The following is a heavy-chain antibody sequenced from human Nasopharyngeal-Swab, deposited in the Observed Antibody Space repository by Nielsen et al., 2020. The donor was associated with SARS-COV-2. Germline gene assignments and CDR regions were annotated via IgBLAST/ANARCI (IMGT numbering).Heavy chain of an antibody. CDR1: GFTFSSYA. D-gene: IGHD6-13*01. J-gene: IGHJ6*02. CDR2: ISYDGSKK. CDR3: ARDQGSSWYTYYYYGMDV. Sequence: GESLKISCAASGFTFSSYAMHWVRQAPGKGLEWVAVISYDGSKKYYADSVKGRFTIFRDNSKNTLYLQMNSLRAEDTAVYYCARDQGSSWYTYYYYGMDVWGQGTTVTVSS. V-gene: IGHV3-30-3*01.